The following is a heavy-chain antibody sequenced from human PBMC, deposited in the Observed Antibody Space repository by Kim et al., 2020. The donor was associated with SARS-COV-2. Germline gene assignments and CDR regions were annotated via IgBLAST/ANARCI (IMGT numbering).Heavy chain of an antibody. D-gene: IGHD3-16*01. V-gene: IGHV3-30*02. Sequence: YYADSVKGRFTNSRDNAKNTLYLQMNSLRAEDTAVYYCAKERGDPNYFDYWGQGTLVTVSS. J-gene: IGHJ4*02. CDR3: AKERGDPNYFDY.